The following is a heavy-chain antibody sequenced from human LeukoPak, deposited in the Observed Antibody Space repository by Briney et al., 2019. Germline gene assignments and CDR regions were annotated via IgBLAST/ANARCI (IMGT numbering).Heavy chain of an antibody. CDR2: XYYSGST. V-gene: IGHV4-39*01. J-gene: IGHJ4*02. Sequence: EXIGSXYYSGSTYYNPSLKSRVTISVDTSKNQFSLKLSSVAAADTAVYYCARHLVGYCSSTSCPQFGYWGQGTLVTVSS. CDR3: ARHLVGYCSSTSCPQFGY. D-gene: IGHD2-2*03.